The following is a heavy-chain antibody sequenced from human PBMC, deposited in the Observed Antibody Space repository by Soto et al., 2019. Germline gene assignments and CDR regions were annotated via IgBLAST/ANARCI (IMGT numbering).Heavy chain of an antibody. Sequence: ASVKVSCKASGYTFTSYGISWVRQAPGQGLEWMGWISAYNGNTNYAQKLQGRVTMTTDTSTSTAYMELRSLRSDDTAVYYCARAFPEVDIVVVPNDYWGQGTLVTVSS. V-gene: IGHV1-18*01. D-gene: IGHD2-2*01. CDR3: ARAFPEVDIVVVPNDY. CDR1: GYTFTSYG. CDR2: ISAYNGNT. J-gene: IGHJ4*02.